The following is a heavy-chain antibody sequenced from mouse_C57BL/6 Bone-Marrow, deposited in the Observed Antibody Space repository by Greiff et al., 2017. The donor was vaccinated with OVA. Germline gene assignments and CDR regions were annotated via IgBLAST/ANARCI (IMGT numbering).Heavy chain of an antibody. J-gene: IGHJ4*01. V-gene: IGHV1-19*01. Sequence: EVQLQQSGPVLVKPGASVKMSCKASGYTFTDYYMNWVQQSPGKSLEWIGVINPYNGGTSYNQKFKGKATLTVDKSSSTAYMELNSLTSEDTAVYYCARDSSGYDAMDNWGQGTAVTVSA. CDR3: ARDSSGYDAMDN. D-gene: IGHD3-2*02. CDR2: INPYNGGT. CDR1: GYTFTDYY.